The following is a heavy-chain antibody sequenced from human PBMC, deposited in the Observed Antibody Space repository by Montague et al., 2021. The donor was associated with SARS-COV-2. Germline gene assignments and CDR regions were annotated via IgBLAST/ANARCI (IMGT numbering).Heavy chain of an antibody. J-gene: IGHJ4*02. Sequence: SETLPLTCTVSGDSVSHDFWTWIRQPPGKGLEWIGYVYYSRSSSXNPSLVCRVSIAIDTSKDQFSLRLSTVTAADTAIYYCVRDPAPSGSGTFYDYWGQGTLVAVSS. CDR1: GDSVSHDF. CDR2: VYYSRSS. D-gene: IGHD1-26*01. V-gene: IGHV4-59*02. CDR3: VRDPAPSGSGTFYDY.